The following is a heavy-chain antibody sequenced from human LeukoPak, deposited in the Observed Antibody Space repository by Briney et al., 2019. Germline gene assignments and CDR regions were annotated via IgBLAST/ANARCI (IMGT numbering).Heavy chain of an antibody. V-gene: IGHV2-5*01. CDR2: PSWNDDK. J-gene: IGHJ4*02. D-gene: IGHD3-16*02. CDR3: AHSKKSIMITFGGVITNTETFDY. Sequence: SGPTLVKPTQTLTLTCTFSGFSLSTRGVGVGWIRQPPGKALEWLALPSWNDDKRYSPSLKSRLTITKDTSKNQVVLTMTNMDPVDTATYYCAHSKKSIMITFGGVITNTETFDYWGQGTLVTVSS. CDR1: GFSLSTRGVG.